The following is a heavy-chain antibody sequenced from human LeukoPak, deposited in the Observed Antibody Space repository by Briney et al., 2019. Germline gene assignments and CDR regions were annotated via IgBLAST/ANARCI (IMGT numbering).Heavy chain of an antibody. V-gene: IGHV3-21*01. J-gene: IGHJ4*02. Sequence: GGSLRLSCAASGFTFSSYSMNWVRQAPGKGLEWVSSISSSSSYIYYADSVKGRFTISRDNAKNSLYLQMNSLRAEDTAVYYCARDSHRYYHDSSGYYGPLWGQGTLVTVSS. D-gene: IGHD3-22*01. CDR3: ARDSHRYYHDSSGYYGPL. CDR1: GFTFSSYS. CDR2: ISSSSSYI.